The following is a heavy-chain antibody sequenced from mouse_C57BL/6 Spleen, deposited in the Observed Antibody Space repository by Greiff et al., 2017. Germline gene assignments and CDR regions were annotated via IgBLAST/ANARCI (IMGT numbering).Heavy chain of an antibody. Sequence: QVQLQQPGAELVMPGASVKLSCKASGYTFTSYWMHWVKQRPGQGLEWIGEIDPSDSYTNYNQKFKGKSTLTVDKSSSTAYMQLSSLTSEDSAVYYCARRRYYYGSSPWFAYWGQGTLVTVSA. CDR2: IDPSDSYT. CDR1: GYTFTSYW. CDR3: ARRRYYYGSSPWFAY. J-gene: IGHJ3*01. D-gene: IGHD1-1*01. V-gene: IGHV1-69*01.